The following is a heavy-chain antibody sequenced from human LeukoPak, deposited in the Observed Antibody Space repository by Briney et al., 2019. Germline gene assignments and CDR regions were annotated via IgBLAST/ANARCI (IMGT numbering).Heavy chain of an antibody. CDR3: ARFSSGPRPNFDS. CDR2: IYFTGTT. Sequence: SETLSLTCTISGGSISAYYWSWIRQPLGKGLEWIGYIYFTGTTTYHPSLRSRVTISLDTSNNQFSLDLTSVTVADTAVYYCARFSSGPRPNFDSWGQGSLVTVS. D-gene: IGHD6-19*01. CDR1: GGSISAYY. J-gene: IGHJ4*02. V-gene: IGHV4-59*08.